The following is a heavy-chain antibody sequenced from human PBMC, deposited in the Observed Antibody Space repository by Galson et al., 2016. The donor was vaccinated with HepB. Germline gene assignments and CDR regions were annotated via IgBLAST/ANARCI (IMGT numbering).Heavy chain of an antibody. J-gene: IGHJ6*02. V-gene: IGHV6-1*01. CDR1: GDSVSSNVAA. CDR2: TFYRSEWQT. CDR3: ARVNHLGRGMNV. Sequence: CAISGDSVSSNVAAWNWFRQSPSGGLEWLGRTFYRSEWQTDYAMSVEGRMTISPDTSKNQVSLHLRSVTPEDTAVYYCARVNHLGRGMNVWGQGTTVTVSS.